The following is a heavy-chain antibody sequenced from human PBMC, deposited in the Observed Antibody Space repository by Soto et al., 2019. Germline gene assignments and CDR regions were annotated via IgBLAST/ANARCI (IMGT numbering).Heavy chain of an antibody. Sequence: QVQLVESGGGVVQPGRSLSLSCAASGFTLSSYAVHWFGQAPGRGRGWVAVMSFDGSKASHADSVKGRFTISRDNSKNTVSLQMNSLRVEDSAVYYCARGPPGVVPGAIGSGGMDVWGQGSTVTVSS. CDR3: ARGPPGVVPGAIGSGGMDV. V-gene: IGHV3-30*04. D-gene: IGHD2-2*01. CDR2: MSFDGSKA. CDR1: GFTLSSYA. J-gene: IGHJ6*02.